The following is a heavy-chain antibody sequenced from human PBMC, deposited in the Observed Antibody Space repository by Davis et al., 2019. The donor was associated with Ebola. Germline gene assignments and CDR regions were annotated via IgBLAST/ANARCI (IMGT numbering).Heavy chain of an antibody. J-gene: IGHJ6*02. D-gene: IGHD3-10*01. CDR3: ARGRMVQGVSTVHYYYYGMDV. V-gene: IGHV1-2*04. CDR1: GYTFTSYY. CDR2: INPNSGCS. Sequence: ASVPVSCKASGYTFTSYYMHSVRQPPGQGLEWMGWINPNSGCSNYSQKFQGWVTMTSDTSISTADMELSRLRSDDTAVYYCARGRMVQGVSTVHYYYYGMDVWGQGTTVTVSS.